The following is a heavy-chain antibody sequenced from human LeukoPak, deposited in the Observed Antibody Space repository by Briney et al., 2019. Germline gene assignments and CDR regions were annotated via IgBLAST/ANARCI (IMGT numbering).Heavy chain of an antibody. CDR1: GFDFSSFA. CDR2: ICSSGHLA. D-gene: IGHD3-22*01. Sequence: GGSLRLSCAASGFDFSSFAISWVRQAPGRGLEWVSGICSSGHLAFYADSVQGRFSVSRDNSRNTLYLQMDSLRAEDTALYYCAKEVVMTTAPFGYSFDSWGQGTLVTVSS. V-gene: IGHV3-23*01. J-gene: IGHJ4*02. CDR3: AKEVVMTTAPFGYSFDS.